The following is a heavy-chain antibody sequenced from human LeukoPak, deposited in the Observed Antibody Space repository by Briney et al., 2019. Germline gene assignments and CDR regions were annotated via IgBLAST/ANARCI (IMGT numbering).Heavy chain of an antibody. D-gene: IGHD3-10*01. CDR2: INPNSGGT. Sequence: ASVKVSCKASGYTFTGYYMHWVRQAPGQGLEWMGWINPNSGGTNFAQKFQGRVTMTRDTSISTAYMELGRLRSDDTALYYCARGEGDGSGYYYVMDVWGQGTTVTVSS. V-gene: IGHV1-2*02. J-gene: IGHJ6*02. CDR1: GYTFTGYY. CDR3: ARGEGDGSGYYYVMDV.